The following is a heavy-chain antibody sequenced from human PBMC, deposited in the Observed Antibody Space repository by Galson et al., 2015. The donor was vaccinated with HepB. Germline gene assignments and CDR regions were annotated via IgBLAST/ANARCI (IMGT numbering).Heavy chain of an antibody. CDR1: GTSISAYY. J-gene: IGHJ5*02. V-gene: IGHV4-59*13. D-gene: IGHD3-9*01. CDR3: ARIYDIMTSYYPFAS. CDR2: SYHSGLT. Sequence: ETLSLTCTVAGTSISAYYWSWVRQPPGKGLEWIAYSYHSGLTNYSPSLTGRVTVSLDTSKNQFSLRLTSVTAADTAVYYCARIYDIMTSYYPFASWGQGILVTVSS.